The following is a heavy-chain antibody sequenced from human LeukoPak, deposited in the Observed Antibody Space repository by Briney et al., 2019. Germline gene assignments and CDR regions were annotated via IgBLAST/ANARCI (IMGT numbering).Heavy chain of an antibody. J-gene: IGHJ3*02. D-gene: IGHD1-14*01. V-gene: IGHV5-51*01. CDR1: SESSTSYW. CDR3: ARARRWATLDAFDI. CDR2: IYPGDSDT. Sequence: GESLKISCKGSSESSTSYWIGWVRQMPGKGLEWMGIIYPGDSDTRYSPSFQGQVIISADKSISTAYLQWSSLRASDTASYYCARARRWATLDAFDIWGQGTMVTVSS.